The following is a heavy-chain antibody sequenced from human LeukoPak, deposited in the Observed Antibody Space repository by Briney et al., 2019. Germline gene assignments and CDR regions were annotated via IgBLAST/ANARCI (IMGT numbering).Heavy chain of an antibody. D-gene: IGHD2-21*02. J-gene: IGHJ4*02. CDR3: VKRAYCGGDCYPDY. CDR2: IIHHGAST. Sequence: GVSLRLSCSASGFTFTTFAMSWVRHTPGHGRQWFSAIIHHGASTYYADSVRGRFTISSDNSRNTLYLQLNRLRVEDTAVYYCVKRAYCGGDCYPDYWGQGPLVPVSS. V-gene: IGHV3-23*01. CDR1: GFTFTTFA.